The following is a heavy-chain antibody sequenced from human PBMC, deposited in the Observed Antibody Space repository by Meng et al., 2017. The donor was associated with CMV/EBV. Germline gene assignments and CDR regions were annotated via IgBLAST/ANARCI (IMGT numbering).Heavy chain of an antibody. V-gene: IGHV3-33*06. CDR1: GFTFSSYG. J-gene: IGHJ6*02. CDR2: IWYDGSNK. CDR3: AKDQHGSGSYPSSYYYYGMDV. Sequence: GGSLRLSCAASGFTFSSYGMHWVRQAPGKGLEWVAVIWYDGSNKYYADSVKGRFTISRDNSKNTLYLQMNSLRAEDTAVYYCAKDQHGSGSYPSSYYYYGMDVWGQGTTVTVSS. D-gene: IGHD3-10*01.